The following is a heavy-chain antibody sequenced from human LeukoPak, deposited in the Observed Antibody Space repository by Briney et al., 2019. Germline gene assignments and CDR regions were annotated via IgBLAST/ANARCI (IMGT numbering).Heavy chain of an antibody. J-gene: IGHJ4*02. CDR3: ARVRSGYSHENYFDY. CDR1: GFTFSNYE. D-gene: IGHD5-18*01. Sequence: PGGSLRLSCAASGFTFSNYEMNWIRQAPGKGLELVSYISGSGSTIYYADSVKGRFTISTDNAKDSLYLQMNSLIAEDTAVYYCARVRSGYSHENYFDYWGQGTLVTVSS. CDR2: ISGSGSTI. V-gene: IGHV3-48*03.